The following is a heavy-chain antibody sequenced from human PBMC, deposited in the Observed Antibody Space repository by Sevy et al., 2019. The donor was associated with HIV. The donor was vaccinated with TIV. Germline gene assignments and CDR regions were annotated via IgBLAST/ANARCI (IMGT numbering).Heavy chain of an antibody. CDR3: AGGRYDSSGSFDALDI. Sequence: GGSLRLSCKPSGFTFTSYAMNWVRQAPGKGLEWISTIYGSGGVTYYADSVKGRFTISRDKSKNTLYLQMNSLRTEDTALYYGAGGRYDSSGSFDALDIWGQGTMVTVSS. D-gene: IGHD3-22*01. CDR2: IYGSGGVT. CDR1: GFTFTSYA. V-gene: IGHV3-23*01. J-gene: IGHJ3*02.